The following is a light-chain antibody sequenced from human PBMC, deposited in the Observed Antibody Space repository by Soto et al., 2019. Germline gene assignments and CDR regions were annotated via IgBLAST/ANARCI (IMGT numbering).Light chain of an antibody. CDR3: GTWDISLSLWV. J-gene: IGLJ3*02. Sequence: QSVLTQPPSVSAAPGQKVTISCSGSRSNIGNNYVSWYQQLPETAPKLLIYENNKRPSGIPDRFSGSKSGTSATLGITGLQTGDEADYYCGTWDISLSLWVFGGGTKLTVL. V-gene: IGLV1-51*02. CDR1: RSNIGNNY. CDR2: ENN.